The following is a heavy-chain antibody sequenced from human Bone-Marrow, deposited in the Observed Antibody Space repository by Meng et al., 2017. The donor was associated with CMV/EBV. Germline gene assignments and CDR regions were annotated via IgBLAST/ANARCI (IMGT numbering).Heavy chain of an antibody. CDR2: ISSSSSYI. CDR1: GFTFSSYS. J-gene: IGHJ3*02. Sequence: GESLKISCAASGFTFSSYSMNWVRQAPGKGLEWVSTISSSSSYIYYADSVKGRFTISRDNAKNSLYLKTNSVRAEDTAVYYCAILGVVVISAFGIWGQGTMVTVSS. D-gene: IGHD3-22*01. CDR3: AILGVVVISAFGI. V-gene: IGHV3-21*01.